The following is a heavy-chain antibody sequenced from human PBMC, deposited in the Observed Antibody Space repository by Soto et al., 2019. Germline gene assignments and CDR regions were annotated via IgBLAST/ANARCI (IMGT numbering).Heavy chain of an antibody. J-gene: IGHJ6*02. CDR3: AKNGHPPYYYYGMDV. CDR1: GYAFTRYG. Sequence: QGQLVQSGAEVKKPGASVKVSCKASGYAFTRYGISWVRQAPGQGLEWMGWISGYNGDTKYAQKFQGRVTMTIDTSTTTTYMELRSLTSVDTAVYYCAKNGHPPYYYYGMDVWGQGTTVTVSS. V-gene: IGHV1-18*01. CDR2: ISGYNGDT. D-gene: IGHD2-8*01.